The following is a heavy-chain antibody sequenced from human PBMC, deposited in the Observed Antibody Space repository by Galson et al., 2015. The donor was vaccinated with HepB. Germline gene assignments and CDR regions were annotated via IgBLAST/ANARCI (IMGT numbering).Heavy chain of an antibody. Sequence: SLRLSCAASGFTFSNYAMVWVRQAPGKGLESISSISGNDGRAYYADSVKGRFTISRDNSKNTMYLQMNSLRAEDTAVYYCAKIITLSEYNWYGMDVWGQGTAVTVS. D-gene: IGHD1-20*01. V-gene: IGHV3-23*01. CDR1: GFTFSNYA. J-gene: IGHJ6*02. CDR2: ISGNDGRA. CDR3: AKIITLSEYNWYGMDV.